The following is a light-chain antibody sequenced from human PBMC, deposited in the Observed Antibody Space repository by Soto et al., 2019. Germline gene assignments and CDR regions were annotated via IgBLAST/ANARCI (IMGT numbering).Light chain of an antibody. CDR2: EVT. CDR3: QSYDTSLPGLL. V-gene: IGLV2-8*01. CDR1: SNDIGAFNY. J-gene: IGLJ2*01. Sequence: QSALTQPPSASGSPGQSVTISCAGTSNDIGAFNYVSWYQQHPGKAPKLMIYEVTKRPSGVPDRFSGSKSGYTASLTVSGLQADDEADYYCQSYDTSLPGLLFGVGTKLTVL.